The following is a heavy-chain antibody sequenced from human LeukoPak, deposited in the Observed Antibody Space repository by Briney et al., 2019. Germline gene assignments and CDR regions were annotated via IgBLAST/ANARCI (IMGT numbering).Heavy chain of an antibody. V-gene: IGHV3-7*04. Sequence: GGSLRLSCAGSGFIFSSFWMSWVRQAPGKGLEGVANINQDGREQYYVDSVKGRFTISRDNAKNSLFLQMNSLRAEDTAAYFCARDIVPPGIAFDVWGQGTMVTVSS. J-gene: IGHJ3*01. CDR2: INQDGREQ. CDR1: GFIFSSFW. D-gene: IGHD2-2*01. CDR3: ARDIVPPGIAFDV.